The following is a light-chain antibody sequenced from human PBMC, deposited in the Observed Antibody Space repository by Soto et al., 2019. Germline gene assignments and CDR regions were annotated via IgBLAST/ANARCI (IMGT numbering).Light chain of an antibody. J-gene: IGKJ3*01. CDR2: GAS. CDR3: QQYVTSPPGFT. CDR1: QSVSSSY. Sequence: EIVLTQSPGTLSLSPGERATLSCTASQSVSSSYLAWYQQKPGQSPRLLIYGASTRATGIPDRFSGSGSGTDFTLTISRLEPEDFAVYYCQQYVTSPPGFTFCPGTKVDVK. V-gene: IGKV3-20*01.